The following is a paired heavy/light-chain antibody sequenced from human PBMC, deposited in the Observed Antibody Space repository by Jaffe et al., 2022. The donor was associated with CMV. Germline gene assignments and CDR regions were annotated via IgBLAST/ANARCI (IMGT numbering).Light chain of an antibody. V-gene: IGKV1-39*01. J-gene: IGKJ1*01. CDR1: QTISSY. CDR2: GAS. CDR3: QQSYSIPRT. Sequence: DIQMTQSPSSLSASVGDRVTITCRASQTISSYLNWYQQKPGKAPNLLIYGASSLQSGVPSRFSGSGSGADFTLTISSLQPEDFATYYCQQSYSIPRTFGRGTKVEIK.
Heavy chain of an antibody. J-gene: IGHJ3*02. CDR1: GGSISRYY. CDR3: ARWAFGAVIVTTPSDAFDI. Sequence: QVQLQESGPGLVKPSETLSLTCSVSGGSISRYYWTWIRQPPGKELEWIGYISYNGNTNYNPSLKSRVTMSVDTSKNQFSLKLSSVAAADTAVYYCARWAFGAVIVTTPSDAFDIWGQGTMVTVSS. V-gene: IGHV4-59*01. CDR2: ISYNGNT. D-gene: IGHD3-16*02.